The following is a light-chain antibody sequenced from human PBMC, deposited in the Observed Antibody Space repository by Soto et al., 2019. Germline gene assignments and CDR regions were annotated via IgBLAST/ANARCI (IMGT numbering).Light chain of an antibody. J-gene: IGLJ1*01. Sequence: QSVLTQPASVSGSPGQSITISCTGTSSDIGDYDFVSWYQQYPGKAPQLLIYEVTKRPSGVPDRFSGSKSGNTASLTVSGLQAEDEADYYCSSYAGSNIYVYGSGTKV. CDR3: SSYAGSNIYV. CDR1: SSDIGDYDF. V-gene: IGLV2-8*01. CDR2: EVT.